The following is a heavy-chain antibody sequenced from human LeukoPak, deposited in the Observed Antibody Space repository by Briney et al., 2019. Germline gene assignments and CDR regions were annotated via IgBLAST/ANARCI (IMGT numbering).Heavy chain of an antibody. CDR3: AIGPAAIGGYFDY. Sequence: GGSLRLSCAASGFTFSSYAMSWVRQAPGKGLEWVSAISGSGGSTYYADSVKGRFTISRDNSKNTLYLQMNSLRAEDTAVYYCAIGPAAIGGYFDYWGQGTLVTVSS. CDR1: GFTFSSYA. V-gene: IGHV3-23*01. J-gene: IGHJ4*02. CDR2: ISGSGGST. D-gene: IGHD2-2*01.